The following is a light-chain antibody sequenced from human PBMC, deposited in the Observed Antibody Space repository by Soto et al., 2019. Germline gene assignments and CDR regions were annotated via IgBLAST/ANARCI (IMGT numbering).Light chain of an antibody. V-gene: IGLV1-51*01. CDR2: DNY. CDR3: DTWGDSLYAVV. Sequence: QSVLTQPPSVSAAPGQKVSISCSGTTSNIGHNYVSWFQQLPGTAPKLLIYDNYKRPSGIPDRFSASKSGTSATLDITGLQTGDEADYYCDTWGDSLYAVVFGGGTKLTVL. J-gene: IGLJ2*01. CDR1: TSNIGHNY.